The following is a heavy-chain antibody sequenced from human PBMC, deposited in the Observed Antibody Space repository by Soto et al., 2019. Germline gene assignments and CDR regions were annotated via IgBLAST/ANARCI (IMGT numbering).Heavy chain of an antibody. CDR3: ARGGGVGVAGSAAFDM. CDR1: GYPVTAYY. CDR2: INPATGAA. J-gene: IGHJ3*02. Sequence: QLHLVQSGAVMKKPGASVTVSCSASGYPVTAYYMHWVRQAPGRGLEWMGGINPATGAAKYTQTLQGRVTMTRDTSTSTVFMELSGLTSEDTAVFYCARGGGVGVAGSAAFDMWGQGTLVTVSS. D-gene: IGHD3-3*01. V-gene: IGHV1-2*02.